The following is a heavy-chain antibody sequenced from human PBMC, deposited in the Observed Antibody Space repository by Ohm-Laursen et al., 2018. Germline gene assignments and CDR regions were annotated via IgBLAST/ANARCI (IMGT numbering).Heavy chain of an antibody. D-gene: IGHD2-8*01. CDR1: GGSFSDYY. V-gene: IGHV4-34*01. Sequence: SDTLSLTCAVYGGSFSDYYWSWIRQPPGKGLEWIGEINDSGNTNYNPSLKSRVTVSVDTSKNQLSLKLSSVTAADTAVYYCARKLGYCTNSVCYTWFDPWGQGTLVTVSS. CDR3: ARKLGYCTNSVCYTWFDP. CDR2: INDSGNT. J-gene: IGHJ5*02.